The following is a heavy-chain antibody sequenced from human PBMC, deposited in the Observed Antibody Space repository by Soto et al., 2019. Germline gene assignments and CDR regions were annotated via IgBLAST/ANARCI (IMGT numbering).Heavy chain of an antibody. CDR2: IIPIIGTG. D-gene: IGHD5-12*01. J-gene: IGHJ6*02. CDR1: GVTFTSYA. CDR3: ARIRRDGYIYRDYYHYGMDV. V-gene: IGHV1-69*13. Sequence: SVKVSCKASGVTFTSYAISWVRQAPGQGLEWMGGIIPIIGTGNYAQKFQGRVTITADESTSTAYMELSRLRSEDTAVYYCARIRRDGYIYRDYYHYGMDVWGQGTTVTVSS.